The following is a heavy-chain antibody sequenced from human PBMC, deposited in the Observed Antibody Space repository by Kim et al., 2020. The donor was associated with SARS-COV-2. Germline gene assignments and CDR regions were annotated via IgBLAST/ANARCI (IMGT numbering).Heavy chain of an antibody. Sequence: HPGSGKGRFIISRDNSKNTLSLQMNSLRAEDTAIYYCAKDTRNWPGTWFDPWDQGILVTVSS. CDR3: AKDTRNWPGTWFDP. D-gene: IGHD1-1*01. V-gene: IGHV3-23*01. J-gene: IGHJ5*02.